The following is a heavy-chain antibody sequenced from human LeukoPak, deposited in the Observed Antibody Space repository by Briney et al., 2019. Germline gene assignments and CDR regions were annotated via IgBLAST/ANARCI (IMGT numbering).Heavy chain of an antibody. Sequence: PGGSLRLSCAASGFTFSSYAMSWVRQAPGKGLEWVSAISGSGGSTYYADSVKGRFTISRDDAKNSLYLQMNSLRAEDTAVYYCARARDSSWDYWGQGTLVTVSS. D-gene: IGHD6-13*01. V-gene: IGHV3-23*01. CDR1: GFTFSSYA. CDR2: ISGSGGST. CDR3: ARARDSSWDY. J-gene: IGHJ4*02.